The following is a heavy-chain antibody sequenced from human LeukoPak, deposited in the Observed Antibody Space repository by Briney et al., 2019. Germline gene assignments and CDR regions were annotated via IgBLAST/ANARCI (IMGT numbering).Heavy chain of an antibody. J-gene: IGHJ2*01. CDR3: AKEGDYGDWYFDL. V-gene: IGHV3-23*01. CDR2: ISGIGGST. CDR1: GFTFSSYA. Sequence: SGWSLRLSCAASGFTFSSYAMTWVRQPPGKGLEWVSAISGIGGSTYYADSVKGRFTISRDNSKNTLYLQMNSLRAEDTAVYYCAKEGDYGDWYFDLWGRGTLVTVSS. D-gene: IGHD4-17*01.